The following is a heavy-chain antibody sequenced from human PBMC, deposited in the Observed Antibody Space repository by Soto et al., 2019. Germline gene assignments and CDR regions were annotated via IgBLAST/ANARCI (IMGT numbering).Heavy chain of an antibody. D-gene: IGHD3-9*01. CDR3: ARGLDEPQYYYYYMDV. Sequence: SETLSLTCAVYGGSFSGYYWSWIRQPPGKGLEWIGEINHSGSTNYNPSLKSRVTISVDTSKNQFSLKLSSVTAADTAVYYCARGLDEPQYYYYYMDVWGKGITVNVS. J-gene: IGHJ6*03. CDR2: INHSGST. V-gene: IGHV4-34*01. CDR1: GGSFSGYY.